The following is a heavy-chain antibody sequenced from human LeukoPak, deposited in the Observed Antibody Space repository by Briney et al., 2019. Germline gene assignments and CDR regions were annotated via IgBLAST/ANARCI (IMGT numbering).Heavy chain of an antibody. CDR2: IDPKSGGT. J-gene: IGHJ4*02. Sequence: ASVKVSCKASGDTFTSYGISWLRQAPGQGLEWMGWIDPKSGGTRYAQKFQGRVTMTRDTSISTAYMELSRLSSDDTAVFYCTRLFLERSQNHDYWGQGTLVTVSS. V-gene: IGHV1-2*02. CDR3: TRLFLERSQNHDY. D-gene: IGHD3-3*01. CDR1: GDTFTSYG.